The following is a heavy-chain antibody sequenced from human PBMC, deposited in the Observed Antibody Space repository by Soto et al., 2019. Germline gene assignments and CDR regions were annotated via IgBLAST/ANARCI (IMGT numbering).Heavy chain of an antibody. CDR1: GGSISSYY. CDR3: ARGRMVYATPGGYYYYGMDV. J-gene: IGHJ6*02. Sequence: PSDTLSLTCTVSGGSISSYYWSWIRQPPGKGLEWIGYIYYSGSTNYNPSLKSRVTISVDPSKNQFSLKLSSVTAADTAVYYCARGRMVYATPGGYYYYGMDVWGQGTTVTVSS. V-gene: IGHV4-59*01. CDR2: IYYSGST. D-gene: IGHD2-8*01.